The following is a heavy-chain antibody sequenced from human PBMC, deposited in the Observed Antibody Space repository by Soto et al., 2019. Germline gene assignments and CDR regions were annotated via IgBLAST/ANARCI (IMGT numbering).Heavy chain of an antibody. CDR1: GYSFTGYY. J-gene: IGHJ4*02. D-gene: IGHD3-3*01. V-gene: IGHV1-2*02. CDR3: ARISRHGVDF. CDR2: INPSSGDT. Sequence: QVQLVQSGTEVKEPGASVKVSCKASGYSFTGYYLHWVRQAPGQGLEWMGWINPSSGDTNYAQKLRRRATMTRDTPINTAYTNENTPRSADTAVYHCARISRHGVDFWGQGTLVTVSS.